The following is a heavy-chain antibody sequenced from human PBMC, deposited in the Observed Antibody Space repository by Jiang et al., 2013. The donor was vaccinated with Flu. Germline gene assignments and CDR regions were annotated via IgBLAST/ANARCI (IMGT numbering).Heavy chain of an antibody. Sequence: GAEVKKPGSSVKVSCKASGGTFSSYAISWVRQAPGQGLEWMGGIIPIFGTANYAQKFQGRVTITADESTSTAYMELSSLRSEDTAVYYCARPGTTGTTSPGYYYGMDVWGQGTTVTVSS. CDR3: ARPGTTGTTSPGYYYGMDV. V-gene: IGHV1-69*01. CDR2: IIPIFGTA. J-gene: IGHJ6*02. D-gene: IGHD1-1*01. CDR1: GGTFSSYA.